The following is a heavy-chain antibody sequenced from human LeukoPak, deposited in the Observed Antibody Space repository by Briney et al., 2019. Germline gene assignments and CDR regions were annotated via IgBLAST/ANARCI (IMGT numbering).Heavy chain of an antibody. Sequence: ASVKVSCKASGYTFASYDINWVRQATGQGLEWMGWMNPNSGNTNYAQKLQGRVTMTTDTSTSTAYMELRSLRSDDTAVYYCARVHYYDSSGYFVDYYYYYGMDVWGQGTTVTVSS. J-gene: IGHJ6*02. CDR1: GYTFASYD. D-gene: IGHD3-22*01. CDR3: ARVHYYDSSGYFVDYYYYYGMDV. V-gene: IGHV1-18*01. CDR2: MNPNSGNT.